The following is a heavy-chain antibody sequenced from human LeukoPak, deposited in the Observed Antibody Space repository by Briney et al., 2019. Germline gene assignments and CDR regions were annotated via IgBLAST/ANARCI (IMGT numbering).Heavy chain of an antibody. V-gene: IGHV4-4*07. CDR2: IYTSGST. J-gene: IGHJ6*02. CDR1: GGSISSYY. CDR3: ARDGITMVRGADYYYGMDV. Sequence: TSETLSLTCTVSGGSISSYYWSWIRQPAGKGLEWIGRIYTSGSTNYNPSLKSRVTMSVDTSKNQFSLKLRSVTAADTAVYYCARDGITMVRGADYYYGMDVWGQGTTVTVSS. D-gene: IGHD3-10*01.